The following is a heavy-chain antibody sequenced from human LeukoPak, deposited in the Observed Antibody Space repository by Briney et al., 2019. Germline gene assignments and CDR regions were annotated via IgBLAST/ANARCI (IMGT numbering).Heavy chain of an antibody. CDR2: ISIGATTI. CDR1: GFIFSDYY. D-gene: IGHD6-13*01. CDR3: ARDIEAAGLFLDY. V-gene: IGHV3-11*01. J-gene: IGHJ4*02. Sequence: GGSLRLSCAASGFIFSDYYMAWIRQAPGKGLECVSYISIGATTIYYADSVKGRFTTSRDNAKNSLYLQMNSLRAEDTAVYYCARDIEAAGLFLDYWGRGSLVTVPS.